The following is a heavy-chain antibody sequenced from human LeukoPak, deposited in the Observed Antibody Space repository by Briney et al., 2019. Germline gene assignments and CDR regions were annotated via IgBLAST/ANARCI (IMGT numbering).Heavy chain of an antibody. CDR3: AKGKDYYDSSGYYYPFDY. CDR1: GFTFDDYA. Sequence: GGSLRLSCAASGFTFDDYAMHWVRQAPGKGLEWVSGISWNSGSIGYADSVKGRFTISRDNAKNSLYLQMNSLRAEDTALYYCAKGKDYYDSSGYYYPFDYWGQGTLVTVSS. J-gene: IGHJ4*02. V-gene: IGHV3-9*01. CDR2: ISWNSGSI. D-gene: IGHD3-22*01.